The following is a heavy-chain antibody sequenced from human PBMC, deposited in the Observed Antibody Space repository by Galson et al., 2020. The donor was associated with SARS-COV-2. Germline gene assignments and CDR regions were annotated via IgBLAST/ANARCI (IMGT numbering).Heavy chain of an antibody. Sequence: GGSLRLSCAGSGFTFSSYSMNWVRQAPGKGLEWVSYISSSGSGSYIYYADSVKGRFTISRDNAKNSLYLEMNSLRAEDTAVYYCARDGMKSRQWDGYYFDYWGQGTLVNVFS. CDR3: ARDGMKSRQWDGYYFDY. CDR1: GFTFSSYS. V-gene: IGHV3-21*01. J-gene: IGHJ4*02. D-gene: IGHD1-26*01. CDR2: ISSSGSGSYI.